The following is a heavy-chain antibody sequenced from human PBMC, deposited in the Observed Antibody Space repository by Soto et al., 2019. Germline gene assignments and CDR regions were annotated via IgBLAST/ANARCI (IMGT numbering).Heavy chain of an antibody. Sequence: GGSLRLSCAASGFTVSSNYTSWVRQAPGKGLEWVSVIYSGGSTYYADSVKGRFTISRDNSKNTLYLQMNSLRAEDTAVYYCARDSLYYYYMDVWGKGTTVTVSS. CDR2: IYSGGST. J-gene: IGHJ6*03. V-gene: IGHV3-66*01. CDR3: ARDSLYYYYMDV. CDR1: GFTVSSNY.